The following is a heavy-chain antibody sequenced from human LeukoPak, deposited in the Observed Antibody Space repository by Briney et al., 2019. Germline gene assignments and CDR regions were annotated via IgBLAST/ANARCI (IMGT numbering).Heavy chain of an antibody. CDR1: GGSISSYY. J-gene: IGHJ4*02. V-gene: IGHV4-59*08. Sequence: NPSETLSLTCTVSGGSISSYYWSWIRQSPGKGLEWIGNFFYSGSPNYNPSLKSRVTESFDTSKNQFSLKLSSVTAADTAVYYCARVGQTVAAGTYDYWGQGTLVTVSS. D-gene: IGHD6-13*01. CDR2: FFYSGSP. CDR3: ARVGQTVAAGTYDY.